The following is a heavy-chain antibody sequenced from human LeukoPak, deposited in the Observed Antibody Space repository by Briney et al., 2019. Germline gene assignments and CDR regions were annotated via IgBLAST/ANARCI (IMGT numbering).Heavy chain of an antibody. Sequence: SETLSLTCTVSGGSISSSSYYWGWIRQPPGKGLEWIGSIYYSGSTYYNPSLKSRVTISVDTSKNQFSLKLSSVTAADTAVYYCAGSSHRDGDTFDYWGQGTLVTVSS. CDR3: AGSSHRDGDTFDY. CDR1: GGSISSSSYY. J-gene: IGHJ4*02. V-gene: IGHV4-39*01. D-gene: IGHD3-10*01. CDR2: IYYSGST.